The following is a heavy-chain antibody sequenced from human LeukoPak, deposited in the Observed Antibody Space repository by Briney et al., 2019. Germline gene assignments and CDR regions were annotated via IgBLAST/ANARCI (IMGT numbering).Heavy chain of an antibody. V-gene: IGHV3-7*01. CDR2: INQDGSEK. Sequence: ETLSLTCAVSGGSISSSNWWSWVRQAPGKGLEWVANINQDGSEKYYVDSVKGRFTISRDNAKNSLYLQLDSLSAEDTAVYYCARETCTTCYTYSYNYYMDVWGKGTTVTVSS. CDR1: GGSISSSNW. D-gene: IGHD2-2*01. CDR3: ARETCTTCYTYSYNYYMDV. J-gene: IGHJ6*03.